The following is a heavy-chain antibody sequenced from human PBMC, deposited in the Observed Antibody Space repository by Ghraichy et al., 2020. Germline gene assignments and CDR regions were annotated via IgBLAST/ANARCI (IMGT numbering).Heavy chain of an antibody. Sequence: GSLRLSCAVYGGSFSGYYWSWIRQPPGKGLEWIGEINHSGSTNYNPSLKSRVTISVDTSKSQFSLKLSSVTAADTAVYYCAGQPTNYGSGSYYYYYYYGMDVWGQGTTVTVSS. CDR3: AGQPTNYGSGSYYYYYYYGMDV. D-gene: IGHD3-10*01. V-gene: IGHV4-34*01. J-gene: IGHJ6*02. CDR1: GGSFSGYY. CDR2: INHSGST.